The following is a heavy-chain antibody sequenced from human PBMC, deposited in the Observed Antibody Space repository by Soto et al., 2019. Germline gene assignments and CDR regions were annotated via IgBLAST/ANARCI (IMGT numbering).Heavy chain of an antibody. CDR1: GFTFSNYA. CDR2: ISGSGGST. V-gene: IGHV3-23*01. D-gene: IGHD2-15*01. CDR3: AKEGYCSVGNCYPRGSYYFDY. J-gene: IGHJ4*02. Sequence: EVQLLESGGGLVQPGGSLRLSCVASGFTFSNYAMSWVRQAPGKGLEWVSAISGSGGSTYYADSVKGRFTISRDNSKNTLYLQMNSLRAEDTAVYYCAKEGYCSVGNCYPRGSYYFDYWGQGTLVTVSS.